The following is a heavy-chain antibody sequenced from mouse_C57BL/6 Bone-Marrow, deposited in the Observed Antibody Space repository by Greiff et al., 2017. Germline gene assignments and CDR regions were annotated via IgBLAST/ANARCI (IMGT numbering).Heavy chain of an antibody. J-gene: IGHJ1*03. Sequence: QVQLQQSGAELVRPGASVTLSCKASGYTFTDYEMHWVKQTPVHGLEWIGAIDPETGGTAYNQKFKGKAILTADTSSSTAYMELRSLTSEDSAVYYCTSSNWDPDWYFDVWGTGTTVTVSS. CDR1: GYTFTDYE. D-gene: IGHD4-1*01. CDR3: TSSNWDPDWYFDV. CDR2: IDPETGGT. V-gene: IGHV1-15*01.